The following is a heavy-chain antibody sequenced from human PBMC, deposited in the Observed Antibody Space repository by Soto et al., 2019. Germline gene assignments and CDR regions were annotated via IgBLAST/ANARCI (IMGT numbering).Heavy chain of an antibody. V-gene: IGHV3-23*01. D-gene: IGHD3-22*01. J-gene: IGHJ1*01. CDR2: ISGSGGST. Sequence: GGSLRLSCAASGFTFSSYAMSWVRQAPGKGLEWVSAISGSGGSTYYADSVKGRFTISRDNSKNTLYLQMNSLRAEDTAVYYCATRSYDSSGYHPLQHWGQGTLVTVSS. CDR1: GFTFSSYA. CDR3: ATRSYDSSGYHPLQH.